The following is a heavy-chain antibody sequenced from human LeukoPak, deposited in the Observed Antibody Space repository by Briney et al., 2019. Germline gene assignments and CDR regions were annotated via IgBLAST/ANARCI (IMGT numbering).Heavy chain of an antibody. V-gene: IGHV4-38-2*01. D-gene: IGHD2/OR15-2a*01. CDR3: VRVEAEFGNRQWYFDL. J-gene: IGHJ2*01. Sequence: SETLSLTCAVSGYSINDGYYWGWIRQPPGKGLEWIGSVYHSGTTYYNPSLQSRVGISADMSRNQFSLRLNSMTAADTAVYYCVRVEAEFGNRQWYFDLWGRGTLVIVSS. CDR2: VYHSGTT. CDR1: GYSINDGYY.